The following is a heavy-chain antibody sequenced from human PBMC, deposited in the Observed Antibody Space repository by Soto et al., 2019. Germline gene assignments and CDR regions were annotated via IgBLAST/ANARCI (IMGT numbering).Heavy chain of an antibody. J-gene: IGHJ5*02. CDR2: IYYSGST. Sequence: QVQLQESGPGLVKPSETLSLTCTVSGGSISSYYWSWIRQPPGKGLEWIGYIYYSGSTNYNPSLKSRVTISVDTSKNQFSLKLSSVTAADTAVYYCAIYVEMATTNWFDPWGQGTLVTVSS. V-gene: IGHV4-59*01. CDR1: GGSISSYY. D-gene: IGHD1-1*01. CDR3: AIYVEMATTNWFDP.